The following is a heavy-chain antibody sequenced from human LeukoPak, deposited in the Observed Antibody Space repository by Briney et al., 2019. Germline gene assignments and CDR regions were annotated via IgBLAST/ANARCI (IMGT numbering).Heavy chain of an antibody. V-gene: IGHV3-21*04. CDR3: ARVLLPYCTSSNCPDAFDI. Sequence: PGGSLRLSCAASGFTFSSYSMNWVRQAPGKGLEWVSSISSSSSYIYYADSVKGRFTISRDNSKNTLYLQMNSLRAEDTAMYYCARVLLPYCTSSNCPDAFDIWGQGTMVTVSS. CDR1: GFTFSSYS. CDR2: ISSSSSYI. J-gene: IGHJ3*02. D-gene: IGHD2-2*01.